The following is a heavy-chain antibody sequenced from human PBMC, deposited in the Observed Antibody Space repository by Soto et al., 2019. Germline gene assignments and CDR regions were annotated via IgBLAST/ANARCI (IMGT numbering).Heavy chain of an antibody. J-gene: IGHJ4*02. CDR1: GLTFSNYA. V-gene: IGHV3-23*01. Sequence: GGSLRLSCAASGLTFSNYAMSWLRQAPGKGLEWVSAISGSAGSTYYADSVKGRFTIPRDNSKNTLYLQMNSLRAEDTVLYYCAKEVLGLGNHDYCGQGT. CDR2: ISGSAGST. D-gene: IGHD3-10*01. CDR3: AKEVLGLGNHDY.